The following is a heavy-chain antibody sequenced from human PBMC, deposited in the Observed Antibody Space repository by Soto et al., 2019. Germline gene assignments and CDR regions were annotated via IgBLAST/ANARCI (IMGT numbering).Heavy chain of an antibody. Sequence: GGSLRLSCAASGFTFSSYAMSWVRQAPGKGLEWVSAISGSGGSTSYAVSVKGRFTISRDNSKNKLYLQMNSLRAEDTAVYYCAKPPDYGDYDSAFDIWGQGTMVTVSS. CDR3: AKPPDYGDYDSAFDI. CDR2: ISGSGGST. V-gene: IGHV3-23*01. J-gene: IGHJ3*02. D-gene: IGHD4-17*01. CDR1: GFTFSSYA.